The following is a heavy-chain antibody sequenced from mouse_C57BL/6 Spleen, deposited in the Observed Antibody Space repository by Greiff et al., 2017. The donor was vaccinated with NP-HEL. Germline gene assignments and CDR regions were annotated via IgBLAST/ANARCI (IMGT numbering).Heavy chain of an antibody. Sequence: QVQLKQPGAELVKPGASVKLSCKASGYTFTSYWMHWVKQRPGRGLEWIGRIDPNSGGTKYNEKFKSKATLTVDKPSSTAYMQLSSLTSEDSAVYYCARISHSSGYVGDAMDYWGQGTSVTVSS. CDR3: ARISHSSGYVGDAMDY. CDR2: IDPNSGGT. V-gene: IGHV1-72*01. D-gene: IGHD3-2*02. J-gene: IGHJ4*01. CDR1: GYTFTSYW.